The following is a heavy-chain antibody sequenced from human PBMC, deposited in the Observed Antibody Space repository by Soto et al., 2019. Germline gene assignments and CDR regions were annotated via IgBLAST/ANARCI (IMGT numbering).Heavy chain of an antibody. CDR3: AKAVRTYYYYYGMDV. Sequence: GGSLRLSCAASGFTFSSYGMHWVRQAPGKGLEWVAVISYDGSNKYYANSVKGRFTISRDNSKNTLYLQMNSLRAEDTAVYYCAKAVRTYYYYYGMDVWGQGTTVTVSS. CDR1: GFTFSSYG. CDR2: ISYDGSNK. J-gene: IGHJ6*02. V-gene: IGHV3-30*18.